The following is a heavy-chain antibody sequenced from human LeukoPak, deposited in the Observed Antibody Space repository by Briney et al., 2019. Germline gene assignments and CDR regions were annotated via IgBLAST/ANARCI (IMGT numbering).Heavy chain of an antibody. D-gene: IGHD3-10*01. CDR1: GDSVSSNSAA. J-gene: IGHJ2*01. V-gene: IGHV6-1*01. CDR2: TYYRSKWYN. Sequence: SQTLSLTCAISGDSVSSNSAAWNWIRQSPSRGLEWLGRTYYRSKWYNDYAVSVKSRITINPDTSKNQFSLQLNSVTPEDTAVYYCARGRLWFGELLGSYWYFDLWGRGTLVTVSS. CDR3: ARGRLWFGELLGSYWYFDL.